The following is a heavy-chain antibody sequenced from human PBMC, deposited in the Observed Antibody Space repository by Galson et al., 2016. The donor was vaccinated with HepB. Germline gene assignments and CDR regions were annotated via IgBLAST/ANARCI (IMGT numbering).Heavy chain of an antibody. V-gene: IGHV3-30*04. Sequence: SLRLSCAAPGFTFSSYAMHWVRQSPGMGLEWVAFVSPDGSSKSYVDSVKDRFTISRDNSKNTLYLEMSSLRPDDTAVYYCARDFSSGWFFFDYWGQGTLVTCSS. D-gene: IGHD6-19*01. CDR1: GFTFSSYA. CDR3: ARDFSSGWFFFDY. J-gene: IGHJ4*02. CDR2: VSPDGSSK.